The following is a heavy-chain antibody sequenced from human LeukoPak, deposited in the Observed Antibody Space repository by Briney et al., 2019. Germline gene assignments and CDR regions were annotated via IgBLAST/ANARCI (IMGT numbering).Heavy chain of an antibody. CDR3: ARGGSGSYYPFDY. CDR1: GFTFSSYA. Sequence: PGGSLRLSCAASGFTFSSYAMHWVRQAPGQGLEWVAVISYDGSNKYYADSVKGRFTISRDNSKNTLYLQMNSLRAEDTAVYYCARGGSGSYYPFDYWGQGTMVTVSS. J-gene: IGHJ4*02. D-gene: IGHD3-10*01. V-gene: IGHV3-30-3*01. CDR2: ISYDGSNK.